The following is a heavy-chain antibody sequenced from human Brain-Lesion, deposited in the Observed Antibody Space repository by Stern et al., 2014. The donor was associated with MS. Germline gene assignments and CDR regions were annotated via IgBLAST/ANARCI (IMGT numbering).Heavy chain of an antibody. CDR2: ISGRGGPT. Sequence: VQLVESGGGLVQPGGSLRLSCAASGFSFSTYAMSWVRQTPGKGLQGVSVISGRGGPTSYADSVKGRFTISRDNSKNTLYLQMDSLRADDTAVYYCAKWPHHIAVAGTRYFQHWGQGTLVTVSS. V-gene: IGHV3-23*04. CDR1: GFSFSTYA. J-gene: IGHJ1*01. D-gene: IGHD6-19*01. CDR3: AKWPHHIAVAGTRYFQH.